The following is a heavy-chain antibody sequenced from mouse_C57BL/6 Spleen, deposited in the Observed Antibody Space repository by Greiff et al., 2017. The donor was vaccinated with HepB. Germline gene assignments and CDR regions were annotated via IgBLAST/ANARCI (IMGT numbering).Heavy chain of an antibody. J-gene: IGHJ2*01. CDR3: ARWALTVDRFFDY. V-gene: IGHV1-26*01. D-gene: IGHD4-1*01. CDR1: GYTFTDYY. Sequence: EVQLQQSGPELVKPGASVKISCKASGYTFTDYYMNWVKQSHGKSLEWIGDINPNNGGTSYNQKFKGKATLTVDKSSSTAYMELRSLTSEDSAVYYCARWALTVDRFFDYWGQGTTLTVSS. CDR2: INPNNGGT.